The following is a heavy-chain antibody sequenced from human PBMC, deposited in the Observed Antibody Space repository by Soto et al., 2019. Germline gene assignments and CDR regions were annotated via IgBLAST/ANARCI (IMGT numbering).Heavy chain of an antibody. Sequence: QITLKESGPTLVKPTQTLTLTCTFSGFSLSTSGVGVGWIRQPPGKALEWLALIYWDDDKRYSPSLKSRLTIPEDTSKNQVVLNMTNMDPVDTATYYCAHRQRTVYFDYWGQGTLVTVSS. CDR3: AHRQRTVYFDY. CDR2: IYWDDDK. J-gene: IGHJ4*02. CDR1: GFSLSTSGVG. D-gene: IGHD4-17*01. V-gene: IGHV2-5*02.